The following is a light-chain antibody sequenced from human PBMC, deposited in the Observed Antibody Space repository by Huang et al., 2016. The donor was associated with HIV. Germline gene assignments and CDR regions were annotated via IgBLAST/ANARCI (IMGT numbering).Light chain of an antibody. CDR1: QSLVHSEGNTY. Sequence: DVVMTQSPLSLPVTPGQPALISCRSTQSLVHSEGNTYLNWFQQRPGQSPRRLMYKVSSRDSGVPDRFSGSGSGTDFTLKISRVEAEDVGIYYCMQGTHWPLTFGQGTKVEI. CDR2: KVS. CDR3: MQGTHWPLT. J-gene: IGKJ1*01. V-gene: IGKV2-30*02.